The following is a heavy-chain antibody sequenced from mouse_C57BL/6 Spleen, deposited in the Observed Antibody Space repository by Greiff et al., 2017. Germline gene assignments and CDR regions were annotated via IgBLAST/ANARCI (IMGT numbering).Heavy chain of an antibody. CDR3: ARFVARRAMDY. V-gene: IGHV1-18*01. J-gene: IGHJ4*01. Sequence: VQLQQSGPELVKPGASVKIPCKASGYTFTDYNMDWVKQSHGKSLEWIGDFNPNNGGTIYNQKFKGKATLTVEKSSSTAYMGLRSLTSEDTAVYYCARFVARRAMDYWGQGTSVTVSS. D-gene: IGHD3-3*01. CDR1: GYTFTDYN. CDR2: FNPNNGGT.